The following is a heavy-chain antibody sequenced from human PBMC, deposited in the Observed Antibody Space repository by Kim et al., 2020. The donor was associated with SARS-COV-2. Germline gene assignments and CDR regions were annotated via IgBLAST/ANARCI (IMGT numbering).Heavy chain of an antibody. D-gene: IGHD1-26*01. V-gene: IGHV3-33*01. J-gene: IGHJ4*02. CDR1: GFVFSSYG. Sequence: GVSLRLSCAASGFVFSSYGFHWVRQAPGKGLEWVAVIWHDGSKEDYADSVKGRFTISRDNSENTLYLQMNSLRLEDTALYFCATDPFRGSQPPLNFWGLGTLVTVSS. CDR2: IWHDGSKE. CDR3: ATDPFRGSQPPLNF.